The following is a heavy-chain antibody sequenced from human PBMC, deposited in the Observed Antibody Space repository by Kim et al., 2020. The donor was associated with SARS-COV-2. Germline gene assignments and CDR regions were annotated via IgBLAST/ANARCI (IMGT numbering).Heavy chain of an antibody. D-gene: IGHD6-19*01. V-gene: IGHV4-34*01. CDR2: INHSGST. CDR3: ARGGIAVAGTALGIFDY. Sequence: SETLSLTCAVYGGSFSGYYWSWIRQPPGKGLEWVGEINHSGSTNYNPSLKSRVTITVDTSKNKFSLKLSSVTAADTAVYYCARGGIAVAGTALGIFDYWGQGTLVTVSS. CDR1: GGSFSGYY. J-gene: IGHJ4*02.